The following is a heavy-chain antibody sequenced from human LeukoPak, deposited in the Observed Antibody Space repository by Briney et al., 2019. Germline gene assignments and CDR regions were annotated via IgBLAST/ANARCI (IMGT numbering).Heavy chain of an antibody. V-gene: IGHV3-23*01. CDR2: ISGSGGRT. J-gene: IGHJ5*02. Sequence: GGTLGLSCAASGFTFTTYGMGWVRQAPGKGLEWVSSISGSGGRTFYVDSVKGRFTISRDNSRNTLYLQMNSLRAEDTAVYYCAKAASYNSGSYYPINWFDPWGQGTLVTVSS. D-gene: IGHD3-10*01. CDR1: GFTFTTYG. CDR3: AKAASYNSGSYYPINWFDP.